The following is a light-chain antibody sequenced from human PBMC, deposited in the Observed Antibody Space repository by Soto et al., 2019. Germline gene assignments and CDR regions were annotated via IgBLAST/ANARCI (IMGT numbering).Light chain of an antibody. CDR3: QNYKSAPLLT. CDR1: QGISNY. CDR2: DAY. V-gene: IGKV1-27*01. Sequence: DIQMTQSPSSLSASVGDRVTITCRASQGISNYLAWYQQKPGKVPKLLISDAYTLQSGVPSRFSGSGSGTDFTLTISSLHPEDVATYYCQNYKSAPLLTFGPGTKGDLK. J-gene: IGKJ3*01.